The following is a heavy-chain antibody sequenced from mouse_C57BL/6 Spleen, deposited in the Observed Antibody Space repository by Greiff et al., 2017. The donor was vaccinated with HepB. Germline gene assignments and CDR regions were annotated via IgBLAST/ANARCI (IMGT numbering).Heavy chain of an antibody. Sequence: EVMLVESGEGLVKPGGSLKLSCAASGFTFSSYAMSWVRQTPEKRLEWVAYISSGGDYIYYADTVKGRFTISRDNARNTLYLQMSSLKSEDTAMYYCTRANWDGFAYWGQGTLVTVSA. CDR3: TRANWDGFAY. V-gene: IGHV5-9-1*02. CDR1: GFTFSSYA. J-gene: IGHJ3*01. CDR2: ISSGGDYI. D-gene: IGHD4-1*02.